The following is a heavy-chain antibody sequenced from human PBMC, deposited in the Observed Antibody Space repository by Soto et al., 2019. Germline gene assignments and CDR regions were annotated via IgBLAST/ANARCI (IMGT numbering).Heavy chain of an antibody. CDR1: GFTFSSYG. V-gene: IGHV3-30*18. CDR3: AKEMVRGVINYYGMDV. Sequence: GGSLRLSCAASGFTFSSYGMHWVRQAPGKGLEWVAVISYDGSNKYYADSVKGRFTISRDNSKNTLYLQMNSLRAEDTAVYYCAKEMVRGVINYYGMDVWGQGTTVTVSS. D-gene: IGHD3-10*01. CDR2: ISYDGSNK. J-gene: IGHJ6*02.